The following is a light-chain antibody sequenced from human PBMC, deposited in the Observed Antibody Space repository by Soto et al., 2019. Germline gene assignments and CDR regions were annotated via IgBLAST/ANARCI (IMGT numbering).Light chain of an antibody. V-gene: IGKV3-20*01. CDR2: GAS. J-gene: IGKJ1*01. CDR1: LSVSSN. Sequence: EIVLTQSPATLSLSPGERATLSCRASLSVSSNLIWYQQKPGQAPRLLIYGASRRATGIPDRFSGSGSGTDFTLTISSLEPEDFAMYYCQKYDGTGTFGQGTKVDIK. CDR3: QKYDGTGT.